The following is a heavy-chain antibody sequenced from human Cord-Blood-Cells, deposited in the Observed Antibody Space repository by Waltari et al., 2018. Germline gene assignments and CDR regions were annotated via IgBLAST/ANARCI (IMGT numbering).Heavy chain of an antibody. D-gene: IGHD3-3*01. CDR1: GGSFSGYY. J-gene: IGHJ4*02. CDR3: ARDPHFGVVILFDY. V-gene: IGHV4-34*01. CDR2: SNHSGST. Sequence: QVQLQQWGAGLLKPSETLSLTCAVYGGSFSGYYWSWIRQPPGKGLEWIGESNHSGSTNYNPSLKSRVTISVDTSKNQFSLKLSSVTAADTAVYYCARDPHFGVVILFDYWGQGTLVTVSS.